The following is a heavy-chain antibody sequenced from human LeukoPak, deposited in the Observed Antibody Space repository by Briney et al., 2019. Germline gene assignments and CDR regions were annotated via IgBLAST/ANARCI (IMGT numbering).Heavy chain of an antibody. CDR3: ARAGYDILTGYYAGLDY. Sequence: ASVKVSCKASGYTFTSYAMHWVRQAPGHRLEWMGWINAGNGNTKYSQEFQGRVTITRDTSASTAYMELSSLRSEDMAVYYCARAGYDILTGYYAGLDYWGQGTLVTVSS. V-gene: IGHV1-3*03. CDR2: INAGNGNT. CDR1: GYTFTSYA. D-gene: IGHD3-9*01. J-gene: IGHJ4*02.